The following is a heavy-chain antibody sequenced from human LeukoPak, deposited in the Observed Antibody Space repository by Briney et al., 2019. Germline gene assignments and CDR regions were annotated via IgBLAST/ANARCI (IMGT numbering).Heavy chain of an antibody. V-gene: IGHV1-69-2*01. J-gene: IGHJ4*02. CDR1: GYTFTDYY. Sequence: ASVKVSCKVSGYTFTDYYMHWVPQAPGKGLEGMGLVDPEDGETIYAEKFQGRVTITADTSTDTAYMELSSLRSEDTAVYYCATSDSSGYYYLPDDYWGQGTLVSVSS. D-gene: IGHD3-22*01. CDR2: VDPEDGET. CDR3: ATSDSSGYYYLPDDY.